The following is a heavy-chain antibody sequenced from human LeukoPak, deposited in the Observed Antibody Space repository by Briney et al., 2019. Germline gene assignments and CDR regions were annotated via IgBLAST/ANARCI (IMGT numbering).Heavy chain of an antibody. CDR1: GFPLSGYS. CDR3: AREFEYSTSGAGY. V-gene: IGHV3-21*01. Sequence: GGSLRLSCAGSGFPLSGYSMNWVRQTPERGLEWVSSMSILSGITYYAESVKCRFTVSRDNAKNLLHLQMNSLRVEDTAIYYCAREFEYSTSGAGYWGQGTLVTVSS. J-gene: IGHJ4*02. CDR2: MSILSGIT. D-gene: IGHD6-6*01.